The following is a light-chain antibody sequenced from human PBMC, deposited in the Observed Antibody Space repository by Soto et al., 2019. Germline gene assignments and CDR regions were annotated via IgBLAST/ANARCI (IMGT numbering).Light chain of an antibody. CDR2: KAS. CDR1: QSISSW. J-gene: IGKJ1*01. Sequence: DIQMTQSPSTRSASVGDRVTITSRVSQSISSWLAWYQQKPGKAPKLLIYKASSLESGVPSRFSGSGSGTEFTLTISSLQPDDFATYYCQQYNSYSPTFGQGTKVEIK. CDR3: QQYNSYSPT. V-gene: IGKV1-5*03.